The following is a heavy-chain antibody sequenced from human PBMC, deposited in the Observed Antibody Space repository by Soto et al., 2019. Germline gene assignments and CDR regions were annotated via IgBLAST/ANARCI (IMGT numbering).Heavy chain of an antibody. Sequence: QVQLQESGPGLVKPSETLSLTCTVSGDSISSYYWSWIRQPPGKGLEWIGYIYYSGSTNYNPSLKSRVTISVDTSKNQFSLKLSSVTAADTAVYYCARGGHGDYPGAYYYYMDVWGKGTTVTVSS. J-gene: IGHJ6*03. CDR3: ARGGHGDYPGAYYYYMDV. V-gene: IGHV4-59*08. CDR2: IYYSGST. CDR1: GDSISSYY. D-gene: IGHD4-17*01.